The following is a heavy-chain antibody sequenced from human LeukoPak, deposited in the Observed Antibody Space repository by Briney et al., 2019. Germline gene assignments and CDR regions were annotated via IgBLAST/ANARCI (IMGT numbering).Heavy chain of an antibody. D-gene: IGHD3-3*01. CDR3: ARHDHAFDI. CDR1: GGSFSGYY. V-gene: IGHV4-34*01. Sequence: SETLSLTCAVYGGSFSGYYWGWIRQPPGKGLEWIGEINHSGSTNYNPSLKSRVTISVDTSKNHFSLKLSSVTAADTAVYYCARHDHAFDIWGEGKMVTVSS. J-gene: IGHJ3*02. CDR2: INHSGST.